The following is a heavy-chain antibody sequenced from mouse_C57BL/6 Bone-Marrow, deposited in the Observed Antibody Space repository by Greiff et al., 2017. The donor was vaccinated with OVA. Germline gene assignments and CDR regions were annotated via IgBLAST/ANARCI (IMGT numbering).Heavy chain of an antibody. V-gene: IGHV2-2*01. J-gene: IGHJ2*01. Sequence: VQLQESGPGLVQPSQSLSITCTVSGFSFTRYGVHWVRQSPGKGLEWLGVIWSGGSTDYNAAFISRLSISKDNSKSQVFLKMNSLQADDTAIYYCARTLDSSGYGFDYWGQGTTLTVSA. CDR3: ARTLDSSGYGFDY. CDR2: IWSGGST. D-gene: IGHD3-2*02. CDR1: GFSFTRYG.